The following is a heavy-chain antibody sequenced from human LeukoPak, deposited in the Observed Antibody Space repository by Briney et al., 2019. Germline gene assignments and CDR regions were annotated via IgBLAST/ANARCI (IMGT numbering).Heavy chain of an antibody. CDR3: ARGGKKGELYDEAFDI. Sequence: GGSLRLSCAASGFIFSSYAMHWGRQAPGKGLEWVAIVSSDGTDENFADSVRGRFTISRDNPKNTLYLQMSNLRLEDTAVYYCARGGKKGELYDEAFDIWGQGTMVTVSS. V-gene: IGHV3-30-3*01. D-gene: IGHD2-8*01. CDR1: GFIFSSYA. J-gene: IGHJ3*02. CDR2: VSSDGTDE.